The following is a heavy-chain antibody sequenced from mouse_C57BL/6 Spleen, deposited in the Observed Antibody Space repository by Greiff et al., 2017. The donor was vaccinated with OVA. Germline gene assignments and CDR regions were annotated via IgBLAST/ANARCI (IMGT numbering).Heavy chain of an antibody. J-gene: IGHJ1*03. CDR3: ARSDGYYWYFDV. Sequence: VQLVESGAELVRPGTSVKMSCKASGYTFTNYWIGWAKQRPGHGLEWIGDIYPGGGYTNYNEKFKGKATLTADKSSSTAYMQFSSLTSEDSAIYYCARSDGYYWYFDVWGTGTTVTVSS. CDR1: GYTFTNYW. V-gene: IGHV1-63*01. D-gene: IGHD2-3*01. CDR2: IYPGGGYT.